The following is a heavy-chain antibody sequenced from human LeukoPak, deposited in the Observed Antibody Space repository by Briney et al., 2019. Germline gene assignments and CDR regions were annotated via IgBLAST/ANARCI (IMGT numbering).Heavy chain of an antibody. J-gene: IGHJ4*02. V-gene: IGHV4-39*01. CDR2: IYCSGST. D-gene: IGHD6-19*01. CDR1: GGSIRSSSYY. CDR3: ARQVVAVAGTGYFDY. Sequence: SETLSLTCTVSGGSIRSSSYYWGWIRQPPGKGLEWSGSIYCSGSTYYNASLKSRGTISVDTSKNQFSLKLNSVTAADTAVHFCARQVVAVAGTGYFDYWGQGTLVTVSS.